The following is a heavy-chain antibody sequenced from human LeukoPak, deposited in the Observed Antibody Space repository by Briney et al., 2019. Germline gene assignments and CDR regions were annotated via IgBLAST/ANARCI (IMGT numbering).Heavy chain of an antibody. CDR3: ARDYPRNFDY. CDR2: IYHSGST. CDR1: GYSICSGYY. J-gene: IGHJ4*02. Sequence: SETLSLTCTVSGYSICSGYYWGWIRQPPGKGLEWIGSIYHSGSTYYNPSLKSRVTISVDTSKNQFSLKLSSVTAADTAVYYCARDYPRNFDYWGQGTLVTVSS. V-gene: IGHV4-38-2*02.